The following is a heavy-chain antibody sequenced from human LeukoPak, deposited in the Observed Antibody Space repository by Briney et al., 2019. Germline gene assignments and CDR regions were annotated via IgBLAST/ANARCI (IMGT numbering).Heavy chain of an antibody. J-gene: IGHJ4*02. V-gene: IGHV3-48*03. CDR2: ISSSGSTI. CDR3: AIEYSGSYYRPFDY. CDR1: GFTFSSYE. Sequence: PGGSLRLTCAASGFTFSSYEMNWVRQAPGKGLEWISYISSSGSTIYYADSVKGRFTISRDNAKNSLYLQMNNLRAEDTAVYYCAIEYSGSYYRPFDYWGQGTLVTVSS. D-gene: IGHD1-26*01.